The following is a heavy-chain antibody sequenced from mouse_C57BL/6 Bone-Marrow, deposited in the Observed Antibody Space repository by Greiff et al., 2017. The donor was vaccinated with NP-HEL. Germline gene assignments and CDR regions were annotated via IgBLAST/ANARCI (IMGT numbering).Heavy chain of an antibody. CDR2: IYPRSGNT. V-gene: IGHV1-81*01. D-gene: IGHD2-3*01. CDR3: ARPRVYDGYAWFAY. Sequence: QVQLQQSGAELARPGASVKLSCKASCYTFTSYGISWVKQRTGQGLEWIGEIYPRSGNTYYNEKFKGQATLTADKSSSTAYLQLRRLTSEDAAVYFCARPRVYDGYAWFAYWGQGTLVTVSA. J-gene: IGHJ3*01. CDR1: CYTFTSYG.